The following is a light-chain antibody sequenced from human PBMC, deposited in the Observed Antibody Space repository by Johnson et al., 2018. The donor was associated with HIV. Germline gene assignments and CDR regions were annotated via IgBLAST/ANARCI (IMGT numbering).Light chain of an antibody. V-gene: IGLV1-51*01. CDR1: SSNIGNNY. CDR3: GTWDSSLSAYV. CDR2: DNN. J-gene: IGLJ1*01. Sequence: SVLTQPPSVSAAPGQKVTISCSGSSSNIGNNYVSWYQQLPGTAPKLLIYDNNKRPSGIPDRFSGSKSGTSATLGITGLQTGDEADYYCGTWDSSLSAYVFGTWTKVTGL.